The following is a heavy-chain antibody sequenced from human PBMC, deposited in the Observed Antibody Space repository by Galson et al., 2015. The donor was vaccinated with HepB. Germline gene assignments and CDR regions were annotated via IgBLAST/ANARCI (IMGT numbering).Heavy chain of an antibody. CDR2: ISGSGGAT. D-gene: IGHD4-11*01. CDR1: GFTFTSFA. V-gene: IGHV3-23*01. CDR3: VRTQYYFDY. Sequence: SLRLSCAASGFTFTSFAMNWLRQAPGKAPEWVSVISGSGGATYYANSVKGRFSISRDNSASTLSLQMNSLRAEDTAVYYCVRTQYYFDYWGQGILVTVSS. J-gene: IGHJ4*02.